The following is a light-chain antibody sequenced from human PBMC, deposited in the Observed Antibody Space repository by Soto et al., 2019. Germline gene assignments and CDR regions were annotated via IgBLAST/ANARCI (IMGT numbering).Light chain of an antibody. V-gene: IGKV3-15*01. CDR1: QSVSSN. CDR2: GAS. CDR3: QQYDTWHVWT. Sequence: IVLTQSPATLSVSPGEKAILSCRASQSVSSNLPCYQQKPGQAPRLLMYGASTRATAIPARFSGSGSGTEFTLNITSLQAEDIAVYYCQQYDTWHVWTFGQGTKVEI. J-gene: IGKJ1*01.